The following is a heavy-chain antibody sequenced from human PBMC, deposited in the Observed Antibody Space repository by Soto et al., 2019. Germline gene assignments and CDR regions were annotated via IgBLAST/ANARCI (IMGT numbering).Heavy chain of an antibody. CDR1: GFSFRSLD. V-gene: IGHV3-30*03. J-gene: IGHJ3*02. D-gene: IGHD2-21*02. CDR2: ISYDGSQT. Sequence: QQQLVESGGGVVQPGGSLRLSCAASGFSFRSLDMHWVRQAPGKGLEWVALISYDGSQTYYAESVKGRFTTSRDNSRNTVHLQMNSLRPEDSAVYYCGVKKYETVASAFDIWVQGTVVSVSS. CDR3: GVKKYETVASAFDI.